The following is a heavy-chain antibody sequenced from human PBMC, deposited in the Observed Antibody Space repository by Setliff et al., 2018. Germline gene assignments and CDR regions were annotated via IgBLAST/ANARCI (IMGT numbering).Heavy chain of an antibody. CDR1: GFKFDDHV. V-gene: IGHV3-9*01. Sequence: PGGSLRLSCVASGFKFDDHVMYWVRQVPGKGLEWVAGITWNSDNTGYADSVKGRFTISRDNAKNSLYLQMNSLTTEDTAFYYCVKSDRDSSGWYPDYWGQGTLVTVSS. J-gene: IGHJ4*02. CDR3: VKSDRDSSGWYPDY. CDR2: ITWNSDNT. D-gene: IGHD6-19*01.